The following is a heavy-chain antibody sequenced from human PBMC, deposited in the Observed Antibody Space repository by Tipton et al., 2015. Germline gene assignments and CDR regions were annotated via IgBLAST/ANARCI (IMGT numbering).Heavy chain of an antibody. V-gene: IGHV4-59*04. Sequence: TLSLTCTVSGGSISNNYWGWIRQPPGKGLEWIANIYYSGTPFYNLALKSRVTISVDTSKNQFSLQVTSVNPTDTAVYYCARVSHYGDIDSWGQGTLVTVSS. CDR2: IYYSGTP. D-gene: IGHD4-17*01. CDR3: ARVSHYGDIDS. CDR1: GGSISNNY. J-gene: IGHJ4*02.